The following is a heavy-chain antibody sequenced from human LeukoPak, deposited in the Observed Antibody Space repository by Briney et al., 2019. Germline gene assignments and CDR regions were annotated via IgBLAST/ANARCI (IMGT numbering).Heavy chain of an antibody. CDR3: ARGSRDDYSLRFQWYDP. Sequence: SQTLSLTCTVSGSSISSGDYYWSWIRQPPGKGLEWIGYIYYSGSTYYNPSLKSRVTISVDTSKNQFSLKLSSVTAADTAVYYCARGSRDDYSLRFQWYDPWGQGTLVTVSS. D-gene: IGHD5-24*01. V-gene: IGHV4-30-4*08. CDR1: GSSISSGDYY. J-gene: IGHJ5*02. CDR2: IYYSGST.